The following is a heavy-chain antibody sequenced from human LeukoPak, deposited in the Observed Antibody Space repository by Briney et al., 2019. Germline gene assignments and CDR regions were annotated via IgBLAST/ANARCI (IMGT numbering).Heavy chain of an antibody. CDR3: VRGEQYGSGTVQFDY. CDR1: GGSISSHY. J-gene: IGHJ4*02. CDR2: IHYRGTT. V-gene: IGHV4-59*11. D-gene: IGHD3-10*01. Sequence: SETLSLTCSVSGGSISSHYWSWIRQPPGKGLEWIGHIHYRGTTNYDPSLRSRLTISIDTSRNRFSLKLRSATAADTAVYYCVRGEQYGSGTVQFDYWGQGTLVTVSS.